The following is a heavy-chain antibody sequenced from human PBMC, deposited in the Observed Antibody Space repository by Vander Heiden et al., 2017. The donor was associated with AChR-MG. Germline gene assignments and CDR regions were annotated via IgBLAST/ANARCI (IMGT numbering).Heavy chain of an antibody. CDR3: ARVLIVATMWHYYYYMDV. CDR2: MNPNSGNT. J-gene: IGHJ6*03. D-gene: IGHD5-12*01. V-gene: IGHV1-8*01. CDR1: GYTFTSYD. Sequence: QVQLVQSGAEVKKPGASVKVSCKAPGYTFTSYDINWVRQATGQGLEWMGWMNPNSGNTGYAQKFQGRVTMTRNTSISTAYMELSSLRSEDTAVYYCARVLIVATMWHYYYYMDVWGKGTTVTVSS.